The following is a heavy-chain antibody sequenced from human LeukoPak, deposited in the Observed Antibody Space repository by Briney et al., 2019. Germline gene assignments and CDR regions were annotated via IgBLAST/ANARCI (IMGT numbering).Heavy chain of an antibody. J-gene: IGHJ6*03. CDR3: ARDTYSSGWYTYYYYYYMDV. CDR1: GFTFSSYA. Sequence: PGGSLRLSCAASGFTFSSYAMHWVRQAPGKGLEWVAVISYDESNKYYADSVKGRFTISRDNSKNTLYLQMNSLRAEDTAVYYCARDTYSSGWYTYYYYYYMDVWGKGTTVTVSS. D-gene: IGHD6-19*01. CDR2: ISYDESNK. V-gene: IGHV3-30*04.